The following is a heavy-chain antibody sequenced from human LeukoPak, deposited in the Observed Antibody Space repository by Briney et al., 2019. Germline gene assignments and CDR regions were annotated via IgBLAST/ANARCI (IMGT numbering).Heavy chain of an antibody. CDR1: GFTFSDYS. Sequence: GGSLRHSCAASGFTFSDYSMNWVRQAPGKGLEWVSSISSSTSYIFYADSMKGRFTISRDNSKNTLYLQMNSLRAEDTAVYYCAKDLEGNYYENYDAFDIWGQGTMVTVSS. V-gene: IGHV3-21*04. CDR2: ISSSTSYI. J-gene: IGHJ3*02. CDR3: AKDLEGNYYENYDAFDI. D-gene: IGHD1-26*01.